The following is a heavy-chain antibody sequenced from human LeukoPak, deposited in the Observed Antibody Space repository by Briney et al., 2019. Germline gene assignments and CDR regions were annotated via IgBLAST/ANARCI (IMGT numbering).Heavy chain of an antibody. V-gene: IGHV4-4*07. J-gene: IGHJ6*03. CDR2: IYTSGST. Sequence: SETLSLTCTVSGGSISSYYWSWIRQPAGKGLEWIGRIYTSGSTNYNPSLKSRVTISVDTSKNQFSLKLSSVTAADTAVYYCARTKSGSYIYYYYYYMDVWGKGTTVTVSS. CDR1: GGSISSYY. CDR3: ARTKSGSYIYYYYYYMDV. D-gene: IGHD1-26*01.